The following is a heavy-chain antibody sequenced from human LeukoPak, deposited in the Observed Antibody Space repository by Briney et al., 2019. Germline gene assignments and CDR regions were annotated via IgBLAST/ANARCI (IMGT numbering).Heavy chain of an antibody. V-gene: IGHV4-59*01. J-gene: IGHJ5*01. Sequence: SETLSLTCTVANVSINSYYWTWIRQPPGKALEWIGYVYNSGNTKYKPSLKSRATISVDTSKNQFSLILNSVTAADTAVYYCASSSLDDSGSLDSWGQGTLVTGSS. CDR2: VYNSGNT. CDR3: ASSSLDDSGSLDS. D-gene: IGHD1-26*01. CDR1: NVSINSYY.